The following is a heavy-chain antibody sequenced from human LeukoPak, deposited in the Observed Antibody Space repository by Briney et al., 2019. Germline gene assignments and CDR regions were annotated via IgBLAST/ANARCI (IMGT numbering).Heavy chain of an antibody. D-gene: IGHD3-3*01. Sequence: GGSLRLSCAASGFTFSTYWMSWVRQAPGKGLEWVANIQQDGIKKYYVDSVEGRFTISRDNAKNSLYLQMNSLRAEDTALYYCAKARKSDYYGMDVWGQGTTVTVSS. CDR2: IQQDGIKK. CDR1: GFTFSTYW. CDR3: AKARKSDYYGMDV. J-gene: IGHJ6*02. V-gene: IGHV3-7*03.